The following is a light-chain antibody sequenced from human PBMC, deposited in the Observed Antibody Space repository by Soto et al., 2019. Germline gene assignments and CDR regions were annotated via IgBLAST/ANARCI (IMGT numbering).Light chain of an antibody. J-gene: IGKJ1*01. Sequence: DIQMTQSPSTLSASVGDRVTITCRASQTISSWLAWYQQKPGKAPKLLIYDASSLESGVPSRFSGSGSGTEFTLTISRLQPDDVATYYCLQYSSHSWTFGQGTKVEIK. CDR1: QTISSW. V-gene: IGKV1-5*01. CDR3: LQYSSHSWT. CDR2: DAS.